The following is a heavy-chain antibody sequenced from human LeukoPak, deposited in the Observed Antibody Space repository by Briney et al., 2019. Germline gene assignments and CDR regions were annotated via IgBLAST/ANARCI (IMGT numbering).Heavy chain of an antibody. V-gene: IGHV1-2*02. CDR3: ARGTLDTTGYSFGLWY. D-gene: IGHD3-22*01. Sequence: ASVKVSCKSSGNTFIAYYIHWVRQAPGQGPEWMGWINPNTGGTNYAQKFQGRVTMARDTSISTAYVELSRLTSDDTAVYYCARGTLDTTGYSFGLWYWGQGTLVTVTS. J-gene: IGHJ4*02. CDR2: INPNTGGT. CDR1: GNTFIAYY.